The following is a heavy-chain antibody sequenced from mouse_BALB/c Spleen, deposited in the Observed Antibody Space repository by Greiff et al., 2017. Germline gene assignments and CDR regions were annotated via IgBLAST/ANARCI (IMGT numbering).Heavy chain of an antibody. D-gene: IGHD3-1*01. Sequence: EVKLVESGGGLVQPGGSRKLSCAASGFTFSSFGMHWVRQAPEKGLEWVAYISSGSSTIYYADTVKGRFTISRDNPKNTLFLQMTSLRSEDTAMYYCARSGRGYFDVWGAGTTVTVSS. V-gene: IGHV5-17*02. CDR1: GFTFSSFG. CDR3: ARSGRGYFDV. CDR2: ISSGSSTI. J-gene: IGHJ1*01.